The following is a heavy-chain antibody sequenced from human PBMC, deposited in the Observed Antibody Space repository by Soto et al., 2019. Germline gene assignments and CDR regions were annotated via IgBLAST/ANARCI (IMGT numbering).Heavy chain of an antibody. Sequence: GGSLRLSCVASGFTFSSYAMSWVRQAPGKGLEWVSSLTATGGSTYYADSVKGRFSISRDNPKNTLHLQMNSLRVEGTAVYYCARDEEYDMRSDYYPLDGFNIWGQGTMVTVSS. J-gene: IGHJ3*02. CDR1: GFTFSSYA. CDR3: ARDEEYDMRSDYYPLDGFNI. D-gene: IGHD3-22*01. CDR2: LTATGGST. V-gene: IGHV3-23*01.